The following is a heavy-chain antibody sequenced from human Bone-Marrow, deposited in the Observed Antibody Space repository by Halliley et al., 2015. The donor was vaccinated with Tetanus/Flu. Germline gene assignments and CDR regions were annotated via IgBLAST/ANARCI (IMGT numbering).Heavy chain of an antibody. CDR3: ARLGGAFDFWSGFHFDS. Sequence: VQLVQSGAEVRKPGESLKISCKTSGYSFTTHWIAWVRQMPGKGLEYMGIIYPGVSDTRYRPSFQGQVTISADKSVSTAYLQWRSLKASGTAMYYCARLGGAFDFWSGFHFDSWGQGTLVTVSS. V-gene: IGHV5-51*01. J-gene: IGHJ4*02. CDR2: IYPGVSDT. CDR1: GYSFTTHW. D-gene: IGHD3-3*01.